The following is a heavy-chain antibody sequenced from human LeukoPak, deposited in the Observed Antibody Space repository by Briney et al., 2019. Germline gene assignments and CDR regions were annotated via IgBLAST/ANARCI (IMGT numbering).Heavy chain of an antibody. Sequence: PGGSLRLSCAASGFTFSSYDMHWVRQATGKGLEWVSAIGTAGDKYYPGSVKGRFTISRENAKNSLYLQMNSLRAEDTAVYYCARDSRYYYIDYWGQGTLVTVSS. V-gene: IGHV3-13*01. J-gene: IGHJ4*02. CDR2: IGTAGDK. CDR3: ARDSRYYYIDY. CDR1: GFTFSSYD. D-gene: IGHD6-13*01.